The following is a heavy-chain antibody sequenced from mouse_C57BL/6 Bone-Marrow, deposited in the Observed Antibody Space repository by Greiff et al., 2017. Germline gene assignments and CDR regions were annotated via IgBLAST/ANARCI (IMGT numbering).Heavy chain of an antibody. CDR2: IYPGSGST. D-gene: IGHD2-12*01. V-gene: IGHV1-55*01. CDR3: ARGLYPYWYFDV. CDR1: GYTFTSYW. Sequence: QVQLQQSGAELVKPGASVKMSCKASGYTFTSYWITWVKQRPGQGLGWIGDIYPGSGSTNYNEKFKSKATLTVDTSSSTAYMQLSSLTSEDSAVYYCARGLYPYWYFDVWGTGTTVTVSS. J-gene: IGHJ1*03.